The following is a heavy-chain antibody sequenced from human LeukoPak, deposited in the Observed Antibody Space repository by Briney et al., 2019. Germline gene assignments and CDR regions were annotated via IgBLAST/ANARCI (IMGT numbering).Heavy chain of an antibody. J-gene: IGHJ4*02. CDR3: ARDEGRDSSGYYLRRY. CDR2: INSSSSTI. D-gene: IGHD3-22*01. CDR1: GFTFSSYS. Sequence: GGSLRLSCAASGFTFSSYSMNWVRQAPGKGLEWVSYINSSSSTIYYADSVKGRFTISRDNAKNSLYLQMNSLRDEDTAVYYCARDEGRDSSGYYLRRYWGQGTLVTVSS. V-gene: IGHV3-48*02.